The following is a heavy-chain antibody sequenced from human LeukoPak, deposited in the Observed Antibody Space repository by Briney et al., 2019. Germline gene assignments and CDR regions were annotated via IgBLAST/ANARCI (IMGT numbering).Heavy chain of an antibody. CDR2: IIPIFGTA. J-gene: IGHJ5*02. CDR1: GGTFSSYA. Sequence: GSSVKVSCKXSGGTFSSYAISWVRQAPGQGLEWMGGIIPIFGTANYSQKFQGRVTITTDESTSTAYMELSSLRSEDTAVYYCARARGITYYDFWSGYYNWFDPWGQGTLVTVSS. CDR3: ARARGITYYDFWSGYYNWFDP. V-gene: IGHV1-69*05. D-gene: IGHD3-3*01.